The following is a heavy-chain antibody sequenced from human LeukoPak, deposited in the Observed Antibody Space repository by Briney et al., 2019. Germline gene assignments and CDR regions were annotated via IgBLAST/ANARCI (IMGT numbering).Heavy chain of an antibody. CDR1: GFTFTNYA. Sequence: GRSLRLSCAASGFTFTNYAMSWVRQAPGKGLEWVSGFSISGTTYYADSVKGRFTVSRDNSKNTLYLQMNSLRAEDTAVYYCAELGITMIGGVWGKGTTVTISS. D-gene: IGHD3-10*02. CDR2: FSISGTT. V-gene: IGHV3-23*01. CDR3: AELGITMIGGV. J-gene: IGHJ6*04.